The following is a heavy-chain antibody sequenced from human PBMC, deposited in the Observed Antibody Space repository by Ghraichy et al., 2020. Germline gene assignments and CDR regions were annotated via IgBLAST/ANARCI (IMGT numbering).Heavy chain of an antibody. CDR2: INTDGSST. CDR3: ARGEGKVGATTPWYFDL. D-gene: IGHD1-26*01. J-gene: IGHJ2*01. V-gene: IGHV3-74*01. Sequence: GESLRLSCAASGFTFSSYWMHWVRQAPGRGLVWVSRINTDGSSTRHADSVKGRFTISRDNAKSTLFLQMNSLRAEDTAVYYCARGEGKVGATTPWYFDLWGRGTLVTVSS. CDR1: GFTFSSYW.